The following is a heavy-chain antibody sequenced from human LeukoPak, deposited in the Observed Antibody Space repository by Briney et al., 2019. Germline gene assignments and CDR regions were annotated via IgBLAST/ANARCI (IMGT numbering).Heavy chain of an antibody. J-gene: IGHJ4*02. CDR2: IYYTGST. Sequence: SETLSLTCIVSGGXISGSGYYWAWIRQPPGKGLEWIGSIYYTGSTHYNSSLKSRVTMSVDTSKNQFSLKLSSVTAADTAVYYCASPLGGFDNWGQGTLVTVSS. CDR3: ASPLGGFDN. CDR1: GGXISGSGYY. V-gene: IGHV4-39*01. D-gene: IGHD3-16*01.